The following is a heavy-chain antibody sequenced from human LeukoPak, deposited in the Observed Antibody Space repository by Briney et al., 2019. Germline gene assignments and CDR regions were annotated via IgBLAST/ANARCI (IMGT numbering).Heavy chain of an antibody. Sequence: GGSLRLSCAVSGFTFSDYYMSWIRQAPGKGLEWVSYISSSGDTTHYADSVKGRFTISRDNAQRSVYLQMNSLRVEDTAAYFCARVAGYCPSPPCHSYYYYMDVWGKGTTVTVSS. CDR3: ARVAGYCPSPPCHSYYYYMDV. CDR2: ISSSGDTT. CDR1: GFTFSDYY. D-gene: IGHD2-8*01. V-gene: IGHV3-11*04. J-gene: IGHJ6*03.